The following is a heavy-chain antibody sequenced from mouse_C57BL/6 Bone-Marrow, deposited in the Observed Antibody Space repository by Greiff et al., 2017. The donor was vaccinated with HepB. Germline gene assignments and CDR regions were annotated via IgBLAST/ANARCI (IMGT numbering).Heavy chain of an antibody. D-gene: IGHD1-1*02. V-gene: IGHV1-26*01. CDR2: INPNNGGT. CDR3: ASGGPYYFDY. Sequence: EVQLQQSGPELVKPGASVKISCKASGYTFTDYYMNWVKQSHGKSLEWIGDINPNNGGTSYNQKFKGKATLTVDKSSSTAYMELRSLTSEDSAVYYCASGGPYYFDYWGQGTTLTVSS. J-gene: IGHJ2*01. CDR1: GYTFTDYY.